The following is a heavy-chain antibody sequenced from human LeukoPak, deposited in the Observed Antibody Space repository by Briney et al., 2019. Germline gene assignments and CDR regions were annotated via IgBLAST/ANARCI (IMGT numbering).Heavy chain of an antibody. J-gene: IGHJ3*02. CDR1: GGTFSSYA. CDR2: IIPIFGTA. V-gene: IGHV1-69*05. Sequence: SVKVSCKASGGTFSSYAISWVRQAPGQGLEWMGRIIPIFGTANYAQKFQGRVTITTDESTSTAYMELSSLRSEDTAVYYCARDGYSSGNDAFDIWGQGAMVTVSS. CDR3: ARDGYSSGNDAFDI. D-gene: IGHD6-19*01.